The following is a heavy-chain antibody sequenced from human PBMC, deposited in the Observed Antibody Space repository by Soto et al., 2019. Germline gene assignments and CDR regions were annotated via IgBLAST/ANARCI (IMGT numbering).Heavy chain of an antibody. CDR2: ISGSGGST. V-gene: IGHV3-23*01. Sequence: GGSLRLSCAASGFTFSSYAMSWVRQAPGKGLEWVSAISGSGGSTYYADSVKGRFTISRDNSKNTLYLQMNSLRAEDTAVYYCTTGLSNGYYNFDYWGQGTPVTVSS. CDR1: GFTFSSYA. D-gene: IGHD3-22*01. J-gene: IGHJ4*02. CDR3: TTGLSNGYYNFDY.